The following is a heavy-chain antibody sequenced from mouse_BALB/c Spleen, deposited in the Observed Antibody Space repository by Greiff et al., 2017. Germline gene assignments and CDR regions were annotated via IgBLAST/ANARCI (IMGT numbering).Heavy chain of an antibody. CDR1: GFTFTDYY. V-gene: IGHV7-3*02. CDR2: IRNKANGYTT. Sequence: EVMLVESGGGLVQPGGSLRLSCATSGFTFTDYYMSWVRQPPGKALEWLGFIRNKANGYTTEYSASVKGRFTISRDNFQSILYLQMNTLRAEDSATYYCARDPPIYDGYYRYFDVWGAGTTVTVSS. CDR3: ARDPPIYDGYYRYFDV. J-gene: IGHJ1*01. D-gene: IGHD2-3*01.